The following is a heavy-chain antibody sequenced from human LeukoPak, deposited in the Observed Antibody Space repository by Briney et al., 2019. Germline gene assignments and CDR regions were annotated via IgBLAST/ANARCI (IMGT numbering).Heavy chain of an antibody. CDR1: GITFSNAW. V-gene: IGHV3-15*01. CDR3: TTYSSGSCPF. J-gene: IGHJ4*02. CDR2: IYRSSNGETT. Sequence: KPGGSLRLSCAASGITFSNAWMTWVRQAPGKGLEGVGRIYRSSNGETTDYGAPVKGRFTMSRDDSKTTLYLKMNSLKAEDTAVYYCTTYSSGSCPFWGQGTLVTVSS. D-gene: IGHD6-19*01.